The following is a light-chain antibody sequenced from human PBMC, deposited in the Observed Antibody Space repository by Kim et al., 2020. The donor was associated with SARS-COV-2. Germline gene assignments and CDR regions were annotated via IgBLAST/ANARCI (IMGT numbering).Light chain of an antibody. CDR3: SSYAGSNNLV. V-gene: IGLV2-8*01. CDR2: EVN. J-gene: IGLJ2*01. Sequence: GQSVTIPCTGTSDDVGGYNYVSWYQQHPGKAPKLMIYEVNKRPSGVPDRFSGSKSGNTASLTVSGLQAEDEADYYCSSYAGSNNLVFGGGTQLTVL. CDR1: SDDVGGYNY.